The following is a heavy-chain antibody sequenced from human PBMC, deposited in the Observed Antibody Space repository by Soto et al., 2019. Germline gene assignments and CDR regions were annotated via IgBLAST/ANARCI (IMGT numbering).Heavy chain of an antibody. CDR2: IRTKSNHYAT. CDR3: TRLHFIVEPGINY. V-gene: IGHV3-73*01. CDR1: GLSFSDSG. J-gene: IGHJ4*02. Sequence: PGGSLRLSCAASGLSFSDSGIHWVRQASGKGLEWVGRIRTKSNHYATAYAASVKGGFTISRDDSRNTAYLQMNSLETEDTAVYYCTRLHFIVEPGINYWGQGTLVTVSS. D-gene: IGHD6-13*01.